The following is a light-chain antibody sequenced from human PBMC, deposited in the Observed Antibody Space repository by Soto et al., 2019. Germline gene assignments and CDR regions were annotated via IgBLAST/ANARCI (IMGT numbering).Light chain of an antibody. CDR1: QGISSW. J-gene: IGKJ4*01. Sequence: DIQMTQSPSSVSASVGDRVTITCRASQGISSWVAWYQQKPGKAPNLLIYAASSLQSGVPSRFSGSGSGTEFNLTISSLQPEDFATYYCQQADNFPLTFGGGTKVEIK. CDR3: QQADNFPLT. V-gene: IGKV1-12*01. CDR2: AAS.